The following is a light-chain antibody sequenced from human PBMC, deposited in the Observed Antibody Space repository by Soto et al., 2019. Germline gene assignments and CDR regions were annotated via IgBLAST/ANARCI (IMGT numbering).Light chain of an antibody. CDR1: SSDVGGYNY. CDR2: DVS. Sequence: QSALTQPASVSGSPGQSITISCTGTSSDVGGYNYVSWYQHRTGEAPKLMIYDVSNRPSGVSNRFSGYNSGNTASLTISGLQPEEEADYYCSSYTTSNTRQIVLGTGTKLTV. CDR3: SSYTTSNTRQIV. V-gene: IGLV2-14*03. J-gene: IGLJ1*01.